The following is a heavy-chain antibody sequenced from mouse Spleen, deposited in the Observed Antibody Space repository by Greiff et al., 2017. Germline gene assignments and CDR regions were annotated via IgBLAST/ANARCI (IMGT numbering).Heavy chain of an antibody. V-gene: IGHV1-50*01. CDR2: IDPSDSYT. J-gene: IGHJ2*01. Sequence: QVQLQQPGAELVKPGASVKLSCKASGYTFTSYWMQWVKQRPGQGLEWIGEIDPSDSYTNYNQKFKGKATLTVDTSSSTAYMQLSSLTSEDSAVYYCARDGSIATLSWGQGTTLTVSS. CDR3: ARDGSIATLS. CDR1: GYTFTSYW. D-gene: IGHD1-1*01.